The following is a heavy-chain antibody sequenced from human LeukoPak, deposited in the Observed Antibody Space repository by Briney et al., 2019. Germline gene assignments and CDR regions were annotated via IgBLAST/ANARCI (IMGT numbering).Heavy chain of an antibody. J-gene: IGHJ4*02. CDR1: GFTFSSYP. V-gene: IGHV3-30-3*01. D-gene: IGHD6-19*01. CDR3: ATTLTRDSSGSYGALDY. Sequence: GGSLRLSCAASGFTFSSYPIHWVRQAPGKGLEWVAVTSYDGTNKNYVDSVKGRFTISRDNAKKSLYLQMNSLRVEDTAVYYCATTLTRDSSGSYGALDYWGQGALVTVSS. CDR2: TSYDGTNK.